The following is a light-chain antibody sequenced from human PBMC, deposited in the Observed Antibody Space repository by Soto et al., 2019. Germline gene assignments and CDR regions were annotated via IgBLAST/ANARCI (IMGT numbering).Light chain of an antibody. V-gene: IGKV1-33*01. Sequence: DIQMTQSPASLSASVGDRVTITCQASQEISNYVNWYQQKPGKAPTLLIYDAFNLQKRVTTRFSGSGSGPDFTFTISSLQPEDIATYYCQQYDHLPVTFGQGTRREIK. J-gene: IGKJ5*01. CDR1: QEISNY. CDR3: QQYDHLPVT. CDR2: DAF.